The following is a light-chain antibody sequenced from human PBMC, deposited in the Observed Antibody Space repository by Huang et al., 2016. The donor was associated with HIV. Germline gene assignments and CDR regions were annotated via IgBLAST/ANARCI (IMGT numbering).Light chain of an antibody. V-gene: IGKV3-11*01. CDR3: QQRINWPPLT. CDR1: QSVSSF. CDR2: DAS. J-gene: IGKJ4*01. Sequence: EIVLTQSPATLSLSPGERATLSCRASQSVSSFLAWYQQKPGQAPRLLIYDASNRATCVPARFSGRGSGTDFTLTISSLEPEDFAVYYCQQRINWPPLTFGGGTKVEI.